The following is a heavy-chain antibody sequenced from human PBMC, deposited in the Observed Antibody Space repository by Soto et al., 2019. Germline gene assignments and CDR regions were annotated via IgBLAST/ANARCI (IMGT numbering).Heavy chain of an antibody. J-gene: IGHJ5*02. CDR3: ARDQVVASRHAGIDP. CDR1: GGSISSGDYY. V-gene: IGHV4-30-4*01. Sequence: PSETLSLTCTVSGGSISSGDYYWSWIRQPPGKGLEWIGYIYYSGSTYYNPSLKSRVTISVDTSKNQFSLKLSSVTAADTAVYYCARDQVVASRHAGIDPWGQGTLVTVSS. CDR2: IYYSGST. D-gene: IGHD3-22*01.